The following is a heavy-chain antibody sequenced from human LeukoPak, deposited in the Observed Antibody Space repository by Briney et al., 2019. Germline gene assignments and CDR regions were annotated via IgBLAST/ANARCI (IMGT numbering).Heavy chain of an antibody. CDR2: ISGSGGNT. J-gene: IGHJ4*02. V-gene: IGHV3-23*01. Sequence: GGSLRLSCAASGFTFSSYAMSWVRQAPGKGLEWIAAISGSGGNTDYADAVKGRFTISRDNSKNTLYLQMNSVRAEDTAVYYCAKLTAGSGSSALFAYWGQGTLVTVSS. D-gene: IGHD3-10*01. CDR3: AKLTAGSGSSALFAY. CDR1: GFTFSSYA.